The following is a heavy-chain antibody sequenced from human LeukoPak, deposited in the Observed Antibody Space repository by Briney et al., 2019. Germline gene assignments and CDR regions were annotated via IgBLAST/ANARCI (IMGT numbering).Heavy chain of an antibody. CDR2: INHSGST. CDR1: GGSFSGYY. CDR3: ARAPNWNYEIGY. D-gene: IGHD1-7*01. V-gene: IGHV4-34*01. J-gene: IGHJ4*02. Sequence: SETLSLTCAVYGGSFSGYYWSWIRQPPGKGLEWIGEINHSGSTNYNPSLKSRVTISVDTSKNQFSLKLSSVTAADTAVYYCARAPNWNYEIGYWGQGTLVTVSS.